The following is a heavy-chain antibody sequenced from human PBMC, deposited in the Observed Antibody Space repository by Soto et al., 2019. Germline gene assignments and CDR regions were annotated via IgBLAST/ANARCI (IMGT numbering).Heavy chain of an antibody. J-gene: IGHJ3*01. CDR3: ARATGAKAGAFDF. CDR1: GYTFTSYY. V-gene: IGHV1-46*01. Sequence: QVQLVQSGAEVKKPGASVKVPCKASGYTFTSYYMHWVRQAPGQGLEWMGIINPSGGSTSYAQKFQGSVNMTRDTSTSPVYMELSSLRSEDTAVYYCARATGAKAGAFDFWGQGTMVTVSS. D-gene: IGHD1-26*01. CDR2: INPSGGST.